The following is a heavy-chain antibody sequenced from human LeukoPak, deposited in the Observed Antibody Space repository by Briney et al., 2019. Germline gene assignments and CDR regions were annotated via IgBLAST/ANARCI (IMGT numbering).Heavy chain of an antibody. D-gene: IGHD5-24*01. CDR1: GGTFSSYA. V-gene: IGHV1-69*13. CDR2: IIPIFGTA. CDR3: ARGHPRGWLQLHRIRVRYFDY. Sequence: GASVKVSCKASGGTFSSYAISWVRQAPGQGLEWMGGIIPIFGTANYAQKFQGRVTITADESTSTAYMELSSLRSEDTAVYYCARGHPRGWLQLHRIRVRYFDYWGQGTLVTVSS. J-gene: IGHJ4*02.